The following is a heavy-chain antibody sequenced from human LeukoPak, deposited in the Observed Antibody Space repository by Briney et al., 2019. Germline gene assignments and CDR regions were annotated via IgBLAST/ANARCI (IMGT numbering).Heavy chain of an antibody. CDR3: AKDMAVAGLY. CDR1: GVTFSSYG. J-gene: IGHJ4*02. D-gene: IGHD6-19*01. V-gene: IGHV3-30*18. Sequence: PGRSLRLSCAASGVTFSSYGMHWVRQAPGKGLEWVAVISYDGSNKYYADSVKGRFTISRDNSKNTLYLQMNSLRAEDTAVYYCAKDMAVAGLYWGQGTLVTVSS. CDR2: ISYDGSNK.